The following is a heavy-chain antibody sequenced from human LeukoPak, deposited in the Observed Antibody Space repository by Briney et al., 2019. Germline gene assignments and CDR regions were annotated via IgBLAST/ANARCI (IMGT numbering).Heavy chain of an antibody. V-gene: IGHV1-2*04. Sequence: GASVKVSCRASGYTFTSYAMHWVRQAPGQGLEWMGWINPNSGGTNYAQKFQGWVTMTRDTSISTAYMELSRLRSDDTAVYYCARVGYYGSGSYYNGAFDIWGQGTMVTVSS. CDR3: ARVGYYGSGSYYNGAFDI. CDR2: INPNSGGT. D-gene: IGHD3-10*01. J-gene: IGHJ3*02. CDR1: GYTFTSYA.